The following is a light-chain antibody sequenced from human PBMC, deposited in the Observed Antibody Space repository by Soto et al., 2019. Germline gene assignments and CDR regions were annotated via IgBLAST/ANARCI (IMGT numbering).Light chain of an antibody. V-gene: IGLV2-14*01. CDR3: SSYTSSSTRV. CDR2: EVS. Sequence: QSFLTQPASVSGSPGQSITIACAGTSSDVGGYNYVSWYQQHPGKAPKLMISEVSNRPSGVSNRFSGSKSGNTASLTISGLQAEDEADYYCSSYTSSSTRVFGTGTRSPS. CDR1: SSDVGGYNY. J-gene: IGLJ1*01.